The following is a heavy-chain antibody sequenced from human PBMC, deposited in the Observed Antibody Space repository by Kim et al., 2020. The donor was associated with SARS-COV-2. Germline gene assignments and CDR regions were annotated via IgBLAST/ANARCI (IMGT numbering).Heavy chain of an antibody. CDR3: ARGRLGWYFFDY. CDR2: INHSGST. Sequence: SETLSLTCAVYGGSFSGYYWSWIRQPPGKGLEWIGEINHSGSTNYNPSLKSRVTISVDTSKNQFSLKLSSVTAADTAVYYCARGRLGWYFFDYWGQGTLV. J-gene: IGHJ4*02. CDR1: GGSFSGYY. V-gene: IGHV4-34*01. D-gene: IGHD6-19*01.